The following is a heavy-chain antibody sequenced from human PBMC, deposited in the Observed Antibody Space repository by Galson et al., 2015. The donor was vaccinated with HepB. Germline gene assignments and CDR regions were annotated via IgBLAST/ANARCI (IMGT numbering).Heavy chain of an antibody. CDR3: ARPGATGSYFDY. CDR1: GGSISSSSYY. CDR2: IYHRGST. J-gene: IGHJ4*02. Sequence: TLSLTCTVSGGSISSSSYYWGWIRQPPGKGLEWIGSIYHRGSTYYNPSLKSRVTISVDTSKNQFSLKLSSVTAADTAVYYCARPGATGSYFDYWGQGTLVTVSS. D-gene: IGHD3-10*01. V-gene: IGHV4-39*01.